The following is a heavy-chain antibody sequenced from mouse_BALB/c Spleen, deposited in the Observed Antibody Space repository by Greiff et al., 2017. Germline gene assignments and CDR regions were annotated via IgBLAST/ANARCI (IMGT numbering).Heavy chain of an antibody. D-gene: IGHD1-1*01. CDR1: GYSITSDYA. J-gene: IGHJ2*01. CDR2: ISYSGST. V-gene: IGHV3-2*02. CDR3: ARGYYGSSNY. Sequence: EVKLVESGPGLVKPSQSLSLTCTVTGYSITSDYAWNWIRQFPGNKLEWMGYISYSGSTSYNPSLKSRISITRDTSKNQFFLQLNSVTTEDTATYYCARGYYGSSNYWGQGTTLTVSS.